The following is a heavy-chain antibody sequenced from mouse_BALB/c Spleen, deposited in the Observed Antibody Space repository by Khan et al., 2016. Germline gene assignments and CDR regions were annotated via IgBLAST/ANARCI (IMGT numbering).Heavy chain of an antibody. J-gene: IGHJ4*01. Sequence: EVQLRESGPGLVKPSQTVSLTCTVTGISITTGNYRWSWIRQFPGNKLEWIGYIYYSGTITYNPSLTSRTTITRDTSKNQFFLEMNSLTAEDTATYYCAREGYYAMDYWGQGTSVTVSS. CDR1: GISITTGNYR. CDR3: AREGYYAMDY. CDR2: IYYSGTI. V-gene: IGHV3-5*02.